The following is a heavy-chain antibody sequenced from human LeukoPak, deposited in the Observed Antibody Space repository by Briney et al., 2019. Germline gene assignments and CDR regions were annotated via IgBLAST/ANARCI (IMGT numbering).Heavy chain of an antibody. D-gene: IGHD2-2*02. Sequence: GGSLRLSCAASAFTFSSYAMSWVRQAPGKGLEWVSGISGNGGSTNYADSVKGRFTISRDNSKNTLYLRKNSLRAEDTAVYYCAKRYCSTTSCYKRYGSGSYFFDYWGQGTLVTVSS. CDR3: AKRYCSTTSCYKRYGSGSYFFDY. CDR2: ISGNGGST. CDR1: AFTFSSYA. V-gene: IGHV3-23*01. J-gene: IGHJ4*02.